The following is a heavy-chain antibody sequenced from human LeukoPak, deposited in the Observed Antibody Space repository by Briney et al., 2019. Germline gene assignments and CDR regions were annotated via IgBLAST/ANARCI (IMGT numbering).Heavy chain of an antibody. CDR2: IRDKANNYAT. Sequence: QPGGSLRLSCAASGFSFSDSAMHWVRQASGKGLEWVGRIRDKANNYATAYAASVKGRFTISRDDSRNMAYLQMSSLKTEDTAVYYCTTVYTATFDYWGQGTLVTVPS. CDR1: GFSFSDSA. CDR3: TTVYTATFDY. J-gene: IGHJ4*02. D-gene: IGHD5-18*01. V-gene: IGHV3-73*01.